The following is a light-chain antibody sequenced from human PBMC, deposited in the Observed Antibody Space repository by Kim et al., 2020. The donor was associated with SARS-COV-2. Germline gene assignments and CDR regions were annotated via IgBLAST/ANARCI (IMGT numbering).Light chain of an antibody. CDR2: QDS. CDR1: KLGDKY. Sequence: VSQGQTASITCSGDKLGDKYACWYQQKPGQSPVVVIYQDSKRPSGIPERFSGSNSGNTATLTISGTQAMDEADYYCQAWDSSTGVVFGGGTQLTVL. V-gene: IGLV3-1*01. J-gene: IGLJ2*01. CDR3: QAWDSSTGVV.